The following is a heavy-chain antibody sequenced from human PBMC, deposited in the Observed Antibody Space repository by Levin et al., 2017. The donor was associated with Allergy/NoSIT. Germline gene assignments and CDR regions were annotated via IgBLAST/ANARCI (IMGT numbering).Heavy chain of an antibody. Sequence: GGSLRLSCAASGFPLSRYYIHCVLQAPGKGLEWFSGIDTAGNSYYPDSVKGRFTFSRENAKNSLYLQMNSLRAGDTAVFYCARAPAGTHYFDYWGQGTLVTVSS. CDR2: IDTAGNS. D-gene: IGHD6-13*01. V-gene: IGHV3-13*04. CDR1: GFPLSRYY. CDR3: ARAPAGTHYFDY. J-gene: IGHJ4*02.